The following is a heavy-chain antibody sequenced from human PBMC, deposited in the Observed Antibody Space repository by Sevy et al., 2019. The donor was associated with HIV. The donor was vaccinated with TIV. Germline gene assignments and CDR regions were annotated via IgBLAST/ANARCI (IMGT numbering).Heavy chain of an antibody. CDR2: IKQDGSEK. V-gene: IGHV3-7*01. CDR3: ARDLTAPYYYYGMDV. CDR1: GFTFSSFF. J-gene: IGHJ6*02. Sequence: GGSLRLSCAASGFTFSSFFMSWVRQAPGQGLEWVANIKQDGSEKYYVDSVKGRFTISRDNARNSGDLQMNSLRAEDTGLYYCARDLTAPYYYYGMDVWGQGTMVTVSS. D-gene: IGHD1-20*01.